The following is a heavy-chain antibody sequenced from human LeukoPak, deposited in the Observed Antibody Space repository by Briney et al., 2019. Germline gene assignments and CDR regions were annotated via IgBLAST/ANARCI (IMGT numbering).Heavy chain of an antibody. V-gene: IGHV3-48*03. CDR3: ARGSVYYYDSSGHWGY. J-gene: IGHJ4*02. CDR2: ISSSGSTI. D-gene: IGHD3-22*01. CDR1: GFTFSSYE. Sequence: PGGSLRLSCAASGFTFSSYEMNWVRQAPGKGLEWVSYISSSGSTIYYADSVKGRFTISRDNAKNSLYLQVNSLRAEDTAVYYCARGSVYYYDSSGHWGYWGQGTLVTVSS.